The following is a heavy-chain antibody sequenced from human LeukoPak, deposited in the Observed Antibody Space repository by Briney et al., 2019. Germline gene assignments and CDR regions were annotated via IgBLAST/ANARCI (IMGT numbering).Heavy chain of an antibody. CDR1: GFTFSSYG. J-gene: IGHJ4*02. CDR3: ARDTNSGTYYGYFDN. CDR2: IWYDGSNK. Sequence: PGGSLRLSCAASGFTFSSYGMHWVRQAPGKGLEWVAVIWYDGSNKYYADSVKGRFTISRDNSKNTLYLQMNSLRAEDTAVYYCARDTNSGTYYGYFDNWGQGTLVTVSS. D-gene: IGHD1-26*01. V-gene: IGHV3-33*01.